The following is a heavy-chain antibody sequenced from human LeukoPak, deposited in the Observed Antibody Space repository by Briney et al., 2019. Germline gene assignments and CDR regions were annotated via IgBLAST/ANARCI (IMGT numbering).Heavy chain of an antibody. CDR1: GFMFSSYE. Sequence: GGSLRLSCAASGFMFSSYEMNWVRQAPGKGLEWVSYISGSGTTIYYADSVKGRFTISRDNANNSLYLQMKSLRAGDTAVYDCVRGWGRVDSGSPFPEWGQGTLVTVSS. J-gene: IGHJ4*02. V-gene: IGHV3-48*03. D-gene: IGHD1-26*01. CDR3: VRGWGRVDSGSPFPE. CDR2: ISGSGTTI.